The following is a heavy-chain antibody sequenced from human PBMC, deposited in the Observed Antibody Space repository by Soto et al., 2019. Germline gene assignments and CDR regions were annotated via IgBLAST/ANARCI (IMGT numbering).Heavy chain of an antibody. J-gene: IGHJ6*02. V-gene: IGHV4-39*01. CDR3: ARLNYRARDYYGSGSYYVLYGMDV. CDR2: IYYSGST. D-gene: IGHD3-10*01. Sequence: SETLSLTCTVSGGSISSSSYYGGWIRQPPGKGLEWIGSIYYSGSTYYNPSLKSRVTISVDTSKNQFSLKLSSVTAADTAVYYCARLNYRARDYYGSGSYYVLYGMDVWGQGTTVTVSS. CDR1: GGSISSSSYY.